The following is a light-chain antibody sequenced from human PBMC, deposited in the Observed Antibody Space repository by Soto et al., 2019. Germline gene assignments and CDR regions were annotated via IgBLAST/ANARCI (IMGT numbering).Light chain of an antibody. CDR1: SSDVGGYNY. CDR3: SSYTSSSTGV. V-gene: IGLV2-14*01. J-gene: IGLJ3*02. CDR2: EVS. Sequence: QSALTQPASVSGSPGQSIILSCTGTSSDVGGYNYVSWYQQHPGKAPKLMIYEVSNRPSGVSDRFSGSKSGNTASLTISGLQAEDEADYYCSSYTSSSTGVFGGGTKLTVL.